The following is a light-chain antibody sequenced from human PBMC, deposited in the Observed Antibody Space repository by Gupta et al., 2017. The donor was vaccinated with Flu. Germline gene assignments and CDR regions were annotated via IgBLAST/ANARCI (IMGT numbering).Light chain of an antibody. J-gene: IGKJ3*01. Sequence: TLSLSPGEGATLSCRASQSVSSSYIAWYQQKPGQAPRLLIYGASTRATGIPDRFSGSGSGTDFTLTINRLEPEDFAIYYCQQYGNSPRFTFGPGTKVDIK. CDR2: GAS. CDR1: QSVSSSY. V-gene: IGKV3-20*01. CDR3: QQYGNSPRFT.